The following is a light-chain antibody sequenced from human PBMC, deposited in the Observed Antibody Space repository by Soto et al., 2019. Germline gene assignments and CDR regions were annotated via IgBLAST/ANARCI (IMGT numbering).Light chain of an antibody. CDR2: GAS. CDR3: QQYGSSPLIS. CDR1: HTVSITY. Sequence: PVESAPLSSRAIHTVSITYLPWYQQKPGQAPRLLIFGASKRATGIPDRFSGSGSGRDFTLTISGLEPEDFAVYYCQQYGSSPLISFGQGTRLEIK. V-gene: IGKV3-20*01. J-gene: IGKJ5*01.